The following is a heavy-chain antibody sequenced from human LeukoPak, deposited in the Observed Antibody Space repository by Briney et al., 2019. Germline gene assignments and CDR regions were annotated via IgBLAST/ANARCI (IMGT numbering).Heavy chain of an antibody. V-gene: IGHV1-8*01. CDR1: GYTFTSYD. D-gene: IGHD3-22*01. J-gene: IGHJ4*02. Sequence: GASVKVSCKASGYTFTSYDINWVRQATGQGLEWMGWMNPNSGDTAFAQKFQGRITMTRSTSISTAYMDLSSLRPEDTAVYFCARGLGSYDSSELTWPMISFWGQGTLVTVSS. CDR3: ARGLGSYDSSELTWPMISF. CDR2: MNPNSGDT.